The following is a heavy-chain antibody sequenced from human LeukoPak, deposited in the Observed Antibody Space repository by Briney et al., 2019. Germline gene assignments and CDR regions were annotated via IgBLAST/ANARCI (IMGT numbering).Heavy chain of an antibody. CDR2: ISNSGGDT. CDR3: AQQLGYCSGGTCYFTY. J-gene: IGHJ1*01. Sequence: GGSLRLSCAASGFTFSSYAMSWVRQAPGKGLEWVSAISNSGGDTFYSDSGKGRFTIARDNSKNTLYLQMNSLRVNDTAVYYCAQQLGYCSGGTCYFTYWGQGTLVTVSS. CDR1: GFTFSSYA. V-gene: IGHV3-23*01. D-gene: IGHD2-15*01.